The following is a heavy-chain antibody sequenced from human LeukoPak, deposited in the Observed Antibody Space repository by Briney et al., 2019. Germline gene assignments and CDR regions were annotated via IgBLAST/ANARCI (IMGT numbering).Heavy chain of an antibody. V-gene: IGHV3-30*02. D-gene: IGHD4-23*01. CDR2: IRYDGSNK. Sequence: AGGSLRLSCAASGFTFSSYGMHWVRQAPGKGLEWVAFIRYDGSNKYYADSVKGRFTISRDNSKNTLYLQMNSLRAEDTAVYYCARGYGGKTGYFDYWGQGTLVTVSP. CDR1: GFTFSSYG. CDR3: ARGYGGKTGYFDY. J-gene: IGHJ4*02.